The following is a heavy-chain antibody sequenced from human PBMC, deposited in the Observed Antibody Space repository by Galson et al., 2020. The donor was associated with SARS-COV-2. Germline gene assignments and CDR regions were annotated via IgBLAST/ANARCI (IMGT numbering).Heavy chain of an antibody. CDR1: EGTFSNFV. Sequence: SVKVSCKASEGTFSNFVISWVRQAPGQGLEWMGGIVPMTHTAKYAQKFQDRVTFTADELTTTVYMELRSLRLEDTAVYYCAASGESNWFDPWGLGTPVTVSS. D-gene: IGHD3-10*01. CDR2: IVPMTHTA. CDR3: AASGESNWFDP. J-gene: IGHJ5*02. V-gene: IGHV1-69*13.